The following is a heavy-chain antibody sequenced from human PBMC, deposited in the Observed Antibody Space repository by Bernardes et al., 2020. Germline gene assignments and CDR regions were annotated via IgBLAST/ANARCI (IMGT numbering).Heavy chain of an antibody. CDR2: ISYDGSNK. Sequence: GGSLRLSCAASGFTFSSYGMHWVRQAPGKGLEWVAVISYDGSNKYYADSVKGRFTISRDNSKNTLYLQMNSLRAEDTAVYYCAKSGYCSSTSCRRGRYYYMDVWGKGTTVTVSS. J-gene: IGHJ6*03. V-gene: IGHV3-30*18. CDR1: GFTFSSYG. CDR3: AKSGYCSSTSCRRGRYYYMDV. D-gene: IGHD2-2*01.